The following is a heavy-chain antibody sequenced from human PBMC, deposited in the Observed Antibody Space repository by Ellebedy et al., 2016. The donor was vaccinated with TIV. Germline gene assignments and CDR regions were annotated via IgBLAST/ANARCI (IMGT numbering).Heavy chain of an antibody. CDR3: AREGYSSIPDV. J-gene: IGHJ6*02. CDR2: ISSSGSTI. V-gene: IGHV3-48*03. Sequence: GESLKISCAASGFTFSSYEMNWVRQAPGNGLEWVSYISSSGSTIYYADSVKGRFTISRDNAKNSLYLQMNSRRAEDTAVYYWAREGYSSIPDVWGQGTTVTVSS. D-gene: IGHD6-13*01. CDR1: GFTFSSYE.